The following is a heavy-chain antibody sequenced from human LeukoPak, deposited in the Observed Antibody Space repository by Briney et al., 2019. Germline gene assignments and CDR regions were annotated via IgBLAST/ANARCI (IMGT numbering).Heavy chain of an antibody. CDR2: ISGSGGST. Sequence: GGSLRLSCAASGFTFSSYAMSWARQAPGKGLEWVSAISGSGGSTYYADSVKGRFTISRDNSKNTLYLQMNSLRAEDTTVYYCANSMVRGNFDYWGQGTLVTVSS. CDR3: ANSMVRGNFDY. CDR1: GFTFSSYA. V-gene: IGHV3-23*01. J-gene: IGHJ4*02. D-gene: IGHD3-10*01.